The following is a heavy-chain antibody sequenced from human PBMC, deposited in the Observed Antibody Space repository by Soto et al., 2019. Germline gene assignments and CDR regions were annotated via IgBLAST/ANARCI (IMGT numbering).Heavy chain of an antibody. V-gene: IGHV4-39*01. J-gene: IGHJ6*02. CDR3: AITKAFTSYYYYGMDV. Sequence: SETLSLTCTVSGGSISSSSYYWGWIRQPPGKGLEWIGSIYYSGSTYYNPSLKSRVTISVDTSKNQFSLKLSSVTAADTAVYYCAITKAFTSYYYYGMDVWGQGTTVPVSS. D-gene: IGHD3-3*01. CDR1: GGSISSSSYY. CDR2: IYYSGST.